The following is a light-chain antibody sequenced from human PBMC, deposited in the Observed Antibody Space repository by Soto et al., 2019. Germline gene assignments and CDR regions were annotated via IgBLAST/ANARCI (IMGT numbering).Light chain of an antibody. CDR2: DAS. J-gene: IGKJ4*01. CDR1: QSVSSN. V-gene: IGKV3-11*01. Sequence: EIVLTHSPGTLSLCPWEIATLSCRASQSVSSNLAWYQQKPGQAPRLLIYDASNRATGIPARFSGSGSGTDFTLTISSLEPEDYAVYYCQQRDNWPLTLGGGTKVDIK. CDR3: QQRDNWPLT.